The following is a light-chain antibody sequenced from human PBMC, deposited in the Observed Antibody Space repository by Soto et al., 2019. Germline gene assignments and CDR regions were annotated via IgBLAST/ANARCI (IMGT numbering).Light chain of an antibody. V-gene: IGKV2-28*01. Sequence: EIVMTQSPLSLTVTPGEPASISCKSSQSLQHNNGNTLLDWYMQKLGQSPQLLIYLGSRRAPGAPDRVSGSGSGTDFTLRISTVEADDAAIYYCMQALQTPRTFGQGTKLEI. J-gene: IGKJ1*01. CDR2: LGS. CDR1: QSLQHNNGNTL. CDR3: MQALQTPRT.